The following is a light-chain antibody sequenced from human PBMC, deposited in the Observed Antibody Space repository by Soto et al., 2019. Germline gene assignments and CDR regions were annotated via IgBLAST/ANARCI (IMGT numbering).Light chain of an antibody. Sequence: DIQMPQSPSSLSASVGDRVTITCRASQDISSHLAWFQQKPGKAPKSLMFGASNLRSGVPSRFSGSGSGTVFTFTISSLQPDDFATYYCQQYHLYTWTFGQGTKVEI. V-gene: IGKV1-16*01. CDR2: GAS. J-gene: IGKJ1*01. CDR1: QDISSH. CDR3: QQYHLYTWT.